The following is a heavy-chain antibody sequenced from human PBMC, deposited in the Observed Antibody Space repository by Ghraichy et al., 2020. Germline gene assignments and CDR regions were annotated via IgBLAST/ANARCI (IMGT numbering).Heavy chain of an antibody. D-gene: IGHD2-15*01. V-gene: IGHV3-48*03. Sequence: GGSLRLSCAASGITFSSYEMNWVRQAPGKGLEWISYISSSGGTMYYADSVKGRFTISRDNAKNSVYLQMNSLRAEDTAVYYCAKDRECSGGNCYRDLQYWGQGPLVTVAS. CDR3: AKDRECSGGNCYRDLQY. CDR2: ISSSGGTM. J-gene: IGHJ4*02. CDR1: GITFSSYE.